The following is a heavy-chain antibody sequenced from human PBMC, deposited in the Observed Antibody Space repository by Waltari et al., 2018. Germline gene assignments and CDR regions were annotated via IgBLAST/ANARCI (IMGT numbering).Heavy chain of an antibody. CDR2: IKSKTDGGTT. V-gene: IGHV3-15*01. CDR3: TTVMSQLRGVSKLPWFDP. D-gene: IGHD2-15*01. Sequence: EVQLVESGGGLVKPGGSLRLSCAASGFTFSNAWMSWVRQAPGKGLEWVGRIKSKTDGGTTDYAAPVKGRFTISRDDSKNTLYLQMNSLKTEDTAVYYCTTVMSQLRGVSKLPWFDPWGQGTLVTVSS. CDR1: GFTFSNAW. J-gene: IGHJ5*02.